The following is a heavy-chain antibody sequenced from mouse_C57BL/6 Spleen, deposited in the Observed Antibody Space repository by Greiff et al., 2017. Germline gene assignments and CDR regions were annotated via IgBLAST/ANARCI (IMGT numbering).Heavy chain of an antibody. Sequence: VKLQESGPELVKPGASVKISCKASGYSFTSYYIHWVKQRPGQGLEWIGWIYPGSGNTKYNEKFKGKATLTADTSSSTAYMQLSSLTSEDSAVYYCAREDGELRGFAYWGQGTLVTVSA. CDR2: IYPGSGNT. CDR3: AREDGELRGFAY. J-gene: IGHJ3*01. D-gene: IGHD1-1*01. CDR1: GYSFTSYY. V-gene: IGHV1-66*01.